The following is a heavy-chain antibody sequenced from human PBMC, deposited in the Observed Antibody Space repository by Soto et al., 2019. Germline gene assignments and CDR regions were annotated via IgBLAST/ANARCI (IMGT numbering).Heavy chain of an antibody. D-gene: IGHD3-3*01. CDR2: IYARGST. V-gene: IGHV4-4*07. J-gene: IGHJ6*02. Sequence: QVQLQESGPGLVKPSETLSLTCTVSGGSMRSYYGNWIRQPAGEGLEWIGRIYARGSTKYNPSLESRVTMFVDVSQNQFSLRLTSVTAADTAVYYCAGIGEEIYYGMDVWGQGTTVTVSS. CDR1: GGSMRSYY. CDR3: AGIGEEIYYGMDV.